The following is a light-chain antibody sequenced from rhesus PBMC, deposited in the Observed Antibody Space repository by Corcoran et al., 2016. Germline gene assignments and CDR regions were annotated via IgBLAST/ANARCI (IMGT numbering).Light chain of an antibody. J-gene: IGKJ4*01. CDR3: QQYYNFPLT. CDR1: QGINNY. CDR2: YAS. Sequence: DIQMTQSPSSLSASVGDRVTITCRARQGINNYLSWYQQKPGKARKSLIYYASNSEEGIPSRFRGGKSGVDYTLTISSLRPNDIGTYYCQQYYNFPLTFGGGTKVEVK. V-gene: IGKV1-66*01.